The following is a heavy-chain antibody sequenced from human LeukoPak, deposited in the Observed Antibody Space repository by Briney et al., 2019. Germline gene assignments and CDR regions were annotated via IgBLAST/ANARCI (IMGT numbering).Heavy chain of an antibody. Sequence: CKASGYTFNGYYMHWVRQAPGRGLEWMGGIIPIFGTPNYAQKFQGRVTITTDESTSTAYMEVSSLRSEDTAVYYCGKKAGDCGGGSCYSIDYWGQGTLVTVSS. J-gene: IGHJ4*02. CDR3: GKKAGDCGGGSCYSIDY. CDR1: GYTFNGYY. D-gene: IGHD2-15*01. V-gene: IGHV1-69*05. CDR2: IIPIFGTP.